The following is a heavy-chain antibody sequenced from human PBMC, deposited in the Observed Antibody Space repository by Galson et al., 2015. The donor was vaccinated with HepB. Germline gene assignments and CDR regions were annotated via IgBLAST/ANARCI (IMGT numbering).Heavy chain of an antibody. CDR3: ARGPWVTIMEVVITDY. Sequence: SLRLSCAASGFTLSSYSMNWVRQAPGKGLEWVSYISSSSSTIYYADSVKGRFTISRDTAKRSLYLQMNSLRAEDTAVYYCARGPWVTIMEVVITDYWGQGSLVNVSS. CDR2: ISSSSSTI. V-gene: IGHV3-48*01. J-gene: IGHJ4*02. D-gene: IGHD3-22*01. CDR1: GFTLSSYS.